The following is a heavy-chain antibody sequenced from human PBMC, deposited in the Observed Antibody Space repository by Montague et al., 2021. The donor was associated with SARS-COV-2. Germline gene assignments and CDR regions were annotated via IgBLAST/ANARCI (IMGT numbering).Heavy chain of an antibody. CDR1: GGSFSGYY. CDR3: ARGPRITLIVVVITDIWFDP. J-gene: IGHJ5*02. V-gene: IGHV4-34*01. CDR2: INHGGST. Sequence: SETLSLTCAVYGGSFSGYYWSWIRQPPGKGLEWIGEINHGGSTNYNPSLKSRVTISVDTSKNQSSLKLSSVTAADTAVYYCARGPRITLIVVVITDIWFDPWGQGTLVTVSS. D-gene: IGHD3-22*01.